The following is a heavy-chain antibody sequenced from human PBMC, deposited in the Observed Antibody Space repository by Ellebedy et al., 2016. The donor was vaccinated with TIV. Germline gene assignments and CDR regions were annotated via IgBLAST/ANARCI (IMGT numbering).Heavy chain of an antibody. CDR3: ARGEQQLVSGYYYYFGIDV. CDR1: GFTFSSYD. D-gene: IGHD6-13*01. Sequence: PGGSLRLSCAASGFTFSSYDMPWVRQPTGNGLEWVSAIGTAGDTYYPGSVKGRFTISRDNAKNSLYLQMNSLRAGDTAVYYCARGEQQLVSGYYYYFGIDVWGQGTTVTVSS. V-gene: IGHV3-13*01. J-gene: IGHJ6*02. CDR2: IGTAGDT.